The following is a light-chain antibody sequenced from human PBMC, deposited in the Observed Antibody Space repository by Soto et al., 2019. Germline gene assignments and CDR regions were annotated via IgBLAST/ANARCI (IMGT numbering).Light chain of an antibody. CDR3: QQYNNWPPIT. CDR1: QSVSSN. V-gene: IGKV3-15*01. CDR2: GAS. J-gene: IGKJ5*01. Sequence: EIVMTQSPATLSVSPGERATLSCMSSQSVSSNLAWFQQKPGQAPGLLIYGASTRATGIPARFSGSGSGTEFTLTISSLQSEDFAVYYCQQYNNWPPITFGQGTRLEI.